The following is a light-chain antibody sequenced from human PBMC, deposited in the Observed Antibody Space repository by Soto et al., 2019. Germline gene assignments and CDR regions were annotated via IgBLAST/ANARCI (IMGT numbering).Light chain of an antibody. J-gene: IGKJ2*01. CDR1: QSISNH. V-gene: IGKV1-39*01. CDR2: GAS. Sequence: DIQMTQSPSSLSASVEDRVIITCRASQSISNHLNWYQQKPGKAPTLLISGASSLQSGVPSRFSGSGSERDFTLTISSLQPEDFATYYCQQSYSTPRTFGQGTKVDIK. CDR3: QQSYSTPRT.